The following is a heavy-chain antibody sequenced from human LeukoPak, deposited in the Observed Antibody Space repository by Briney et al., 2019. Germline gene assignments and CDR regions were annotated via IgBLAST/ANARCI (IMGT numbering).Heavy chain of an antibody. D-gene: IGHD2-2*01. Sequence: PGGSLRLSCVASGFIFSGSAIHWVRQASGKGLEWVGRTRSKANNYATEYAASVKGRFTISRDESKNTAYLHMNSLKTEDTAVYYCTRFLVVVPVAMRDWGQGTTVTVSS. CDR1: GFIFSGSA. J-gene: IGHJ6*02. V-gene: IGHV3-73*01. CDR3: TRFLVVVPVAMRD. CDR2: TRSKANNYAT.